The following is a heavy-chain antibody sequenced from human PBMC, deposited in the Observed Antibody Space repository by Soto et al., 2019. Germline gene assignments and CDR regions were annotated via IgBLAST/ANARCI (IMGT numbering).Heavy chain of an antibody. D-gene: IGHD6-6*01. Sequence: QITLKESGPTLVKPTQTLTLTCTFSGFSLSTSGVDVGWIRQPPGKALEWLALIYWDDDKRYSPSPKSRLTITKDTSKNQVVLTMTNMDPLDTATYYCAHRRPYSNSPEYFFDYWGQGTLVTVSS. V-gene: IGHV2-5*02. CDR3: AHRRPYSNSPEYFFDY. CDR2: IYWDDDK. J-gene: IGHJ4*02. CDR1: GFSLSTSGVD.